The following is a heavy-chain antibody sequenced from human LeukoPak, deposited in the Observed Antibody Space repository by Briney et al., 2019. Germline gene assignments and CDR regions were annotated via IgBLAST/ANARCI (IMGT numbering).Heavy chain of an antibody. V-gene: IGHV4-61*02. CDR1: GGSISSGSYY. D-gene: IGHD1-26*01. J-gene: IGHJ3*02. CDR2: SYTSGST. Sequence: SQTLSLTCTVSGGSISSGSYYWSWIPPPAGKGLVWLGRSYTSGSTHYNPSLKSRVTISLNTSKNQFSLKLSSLTAADTAMYYCARRATTGLRTFDIWGQGTMVTVSS. CDR3: ARRATTGLRTFDI.